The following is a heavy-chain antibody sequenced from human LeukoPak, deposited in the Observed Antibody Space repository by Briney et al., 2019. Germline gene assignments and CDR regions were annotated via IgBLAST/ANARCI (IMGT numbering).Heavy chain of an antibody. CDR2: INRDGSGT. D-gene: IGHD2-8*01. J-gene: IGHJ4*02. V-gene: IGHV3-74*01. CDR3: TKDLSYSLVH. Sequence: GGSLRLSCAASGFTFTTSWMHWVRQAPGKGLVWVSRINRDGSGTNYADSVKGRFTISRDNAKNTLYLQMSSLRAEDTAVYYCTKDLSYSLVHWGQGTLVTVSS. CDR1: GFTFTTSW.